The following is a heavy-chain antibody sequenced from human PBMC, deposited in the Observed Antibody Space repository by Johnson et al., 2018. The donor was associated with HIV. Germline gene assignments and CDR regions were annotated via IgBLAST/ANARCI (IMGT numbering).Heavy chain of an antibody. D-gene: IGHD2-15*01. Sequence: QVQLVESGGGVVQPGRSLRLSCAASGFTFSSYAMHWVRQAPGKGLEWVAVISYDGSNKYYADYVKGRFTISRDNSKNTLYLQMNSLRAEDTAVYYCARDAARKTRGAFDIWGQGTMVTVSS. V-gene: IGHV3-30-3*01. CDR1: GFTFSSYA. CDR2: ISYDGSNK. J-gene: IGHJ3*02. CDR3: ARDAARKTRGAFDI.